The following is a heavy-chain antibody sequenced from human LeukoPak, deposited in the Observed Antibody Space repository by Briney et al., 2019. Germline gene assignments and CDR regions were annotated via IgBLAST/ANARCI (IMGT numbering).Heavy chain of an antibody. CDR2: VSGSGDRM. CDR1: GFTSSSYA. CDR3: AKAAAAPGFDF. V-gene: IGHV3-23*01. J-gene: IGHJ4*02. D-gene: IGHD6-13*01. Sequence: GSLRLSCAASGFTSSSYALNWVRQAPGKGLEWVATVSGSGDRMYHADSVKGRFTISRDNSKNTIYLQMNSLRAEDTALYYCAKAAAAPGFDFWGQGTLVTVSS.